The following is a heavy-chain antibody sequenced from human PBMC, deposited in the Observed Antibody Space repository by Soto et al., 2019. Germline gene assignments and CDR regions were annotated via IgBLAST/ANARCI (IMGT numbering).Heavy chain of an antibody. J-gene: IGHJ6*02. V-gene: IGHV1-18*01. Sequence: QVQLVQSGAEARKPGASVKVSCKASGSTFSTSGMSWLRQAPGQGLEWMGWISTYNGDTNDAPKFQDRVTMTSDTYTSTVYMELRSLRSDDTDVYYCARAGAAPYYYYGMDVGGQGTRVTVSS. CDR1: GSTFSTSG. CDR3: ARAGAAPYYYYGMDV. CDR2: ISTYNGDT. D-gene: IGHD2-15*01.